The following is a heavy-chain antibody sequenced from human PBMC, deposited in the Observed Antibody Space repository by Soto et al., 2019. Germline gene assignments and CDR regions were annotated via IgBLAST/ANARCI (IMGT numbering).Heavy chain of an antibody. CDR1: GFSLSSTGVG. V-gene: IGHV2-5*01. D-gene: IGHD3-22*01. CDR2: INWNDDK. CDR3: ARSSHNSGFFYYDY. J-gene: IGHJ4*02. Sequence: QITLKESGPTLVKVTQTVTLTCTFSGFSLSSTGVGVGWIRQPPGKALEGLALINWNDDKRYNPSLKSRLTIAKDTSKNQVVLKMNNMDPADTDTYYYARSSHNSGFFYYDYWGQGTLVTVYS.